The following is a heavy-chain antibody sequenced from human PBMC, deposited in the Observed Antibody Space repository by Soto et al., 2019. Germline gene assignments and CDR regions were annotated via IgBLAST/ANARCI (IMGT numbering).Heavy chain of an antibody. D-gene: IGHD5-18*01. J-gene: IGHJ6*02. CDR1: GGSIRSGGYY. V-gene: IGHV4-31*03. CDR2: IYYSGNT. CDR3: ARDRLMATAGTARHYFGLDV. Sequence: PSETLSLTCTVSGGSIRSGGYYWSWVRQNPRRGLEWIGNIYYSGNTYYNPSLKSRLTISVDTSKNQFSLYLSSVTAADTAVYYCARDRLMATAGTARHYFGLDVWGQGTTVTVSS.